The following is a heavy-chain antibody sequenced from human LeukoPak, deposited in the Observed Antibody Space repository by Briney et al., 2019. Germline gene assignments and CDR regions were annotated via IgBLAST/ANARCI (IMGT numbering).Heavy chain of an antibody. J-gene: IGHJ6*02. CDR2: IYTSGST. V-gene: IGHV4-4*07. CDR1: GGSISSYY. CDR3: ARDPYYYGSGRSSYGMDV. Sequence: PSETLSLICTVSGGSISSYYWSWIRQPAGKGLEWIGRIYTSGSTNYNPSLKSRVTMSVDTSKNQFSLKLSSVTAADTAVYYCARDPYYYGSGRSSYGMDVWGQGTTVTVSS. D-gene: IGHD3-10*01.